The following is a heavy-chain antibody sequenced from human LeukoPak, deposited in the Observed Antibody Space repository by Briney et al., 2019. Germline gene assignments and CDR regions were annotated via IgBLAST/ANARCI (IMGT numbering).Heavy chain of an antibody. CDR1: GFTFSSYG. V-gene: IGHV3-30*18. D-gene: IGHD3-10*01. Sequence: GGSLRLSCAASGFTFSSYGMHWVRQAPGKGLDWVAVISYDVSNKYYADSVKGRFTISRDNSKNTLYLQMNSLRAEDTAVYSCAKYTSGTSYRGLDQWGHGTLVTVSS. CDR2: ISYDVSNK. CDR3: AKYTSGTSYRGLDQ. J-gene: IGHJ4*01.